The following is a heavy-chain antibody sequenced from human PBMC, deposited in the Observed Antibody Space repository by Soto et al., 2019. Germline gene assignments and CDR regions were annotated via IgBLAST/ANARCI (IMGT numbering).Heavy chain of an antibody. CDR2: IWYDGSNK. CDR1: GFPFSSYG. J-gene: IGHJ6*02. D-gene: IGHD3-22*01. Sequence: PGGSLRLSCAASGFPFSSYGMHWVRQAPGKGLDWVAVIWYDGSNKYYADSVKGRFTISRDNSKNTLYLQMNSLRAEDTAVYYCARGRSMIVVVTPSGGMDVWGQGTTVTVSS. V-gene: IGHV3-33*01. CDR3: ARGRSMIVVVTPSGGMDV.